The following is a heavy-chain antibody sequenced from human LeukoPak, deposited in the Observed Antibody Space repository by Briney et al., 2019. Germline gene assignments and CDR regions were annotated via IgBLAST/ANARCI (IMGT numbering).Heavy chain of an antibody. Sequence: ASVKVSCKASGYTFTSYGISWVRQAPGQGLEWMGWISAYDGDTNYAQKLQGRVTMTPDTSTSTAYMELRSLRPDDTAVYFCARDYYGTPPLDYWGQGTLVTVSS. D-gene: IGHD3-10*01. V-gene: IGHV1-18*01. CDR2: ISAYDGDT. CDR3: ARDYYGTPPLDY. J-gene: IGHJ4*02. CDR1: GYTFTSYG.